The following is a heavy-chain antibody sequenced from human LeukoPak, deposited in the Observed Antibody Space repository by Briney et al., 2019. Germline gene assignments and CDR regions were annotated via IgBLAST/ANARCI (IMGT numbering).Heavy chain of an antibody. CDR1: GFTFSTYS. D-gene: IGHD3-22*01. CDR3: AREGYDSSGYNDY. Sequence: GGSLRLSCAASGFTFSTYSMNWVRQAPGKGLEWVSSISSSSDYIYYADSAKGRFTISRDNAKSSLYLQMNSLRAEDTAVYYCAREGYDSSGYNDYWGQGTLVTVSS. J-gene: IGHJ4*02. V-gene: IGHV3-21*01. CDR2: ISSSSDYI.